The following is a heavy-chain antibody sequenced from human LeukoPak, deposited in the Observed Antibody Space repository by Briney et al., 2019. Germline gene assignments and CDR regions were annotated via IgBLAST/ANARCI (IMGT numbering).Heavy chain of an antibody. CDR3: AKASSLYGDYGGFDY. D-gene: IGHD4-17*01. J-gene: IGHJ4*02. Sequence: GGSLRLSCAASGFTFNSYNMNWVRQAPGKGLEWVLYISSSSSTIYYADSVKGRFTISRDNSKNTLDLQMNSLRAEDTAVYYCAKASSLYGDYGGFDYWGQGTLVTVSS. CDR1: GFTFNSYN. CDR2: ISSSSSTI. V-gene: IGHV3-48*01.